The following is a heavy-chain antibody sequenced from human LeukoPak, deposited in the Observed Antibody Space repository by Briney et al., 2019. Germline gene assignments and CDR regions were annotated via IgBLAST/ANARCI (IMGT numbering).Heavy chain of an antibody. V-gene: IGHV4-39*01. J-gene: IGHJ4*02. CDR1: GGSISSSSYY. D-gene: IGHD2-21*01. CDR2: IYYSGST. CDR3: ARYLHISAPFDV. Sequence: SETLSLTCTVSGGSISSSSYYWGWIRQPPGKGLEWIGSIYYSGSTYYNPSLKSRVTISVDTSKNQFSLKLSSVTAADTAVYYCARYLHISAPFDVWGQGTLVTVSS.